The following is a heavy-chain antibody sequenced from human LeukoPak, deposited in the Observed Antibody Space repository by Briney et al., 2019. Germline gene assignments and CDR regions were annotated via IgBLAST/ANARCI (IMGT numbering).Heavy chain of an antibody. CDR2: ISAYNGNT. CDR3: ARTTFRTIVVVPAATPDY. V-gene: IGHV1-18*01. Sequence: ASVKVSCKASGYTFTSYGISWVRQAPGQGLEWMGWISAYNGNTNYAQKLQGRVTMITDTSTSTAYMELRSLRSDDTAVYYCARTTFRTIVVVPAATPDYWGQGTLVTVSS. J-gene: IGHJ4*02. CDR1: GYTFTSYG. D-gene: IGHD2-2*02.